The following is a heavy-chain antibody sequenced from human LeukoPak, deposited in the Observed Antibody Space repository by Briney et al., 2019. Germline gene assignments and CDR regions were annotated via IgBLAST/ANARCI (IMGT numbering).Heavy chain of an antibody. V-gene: IGHV3-21*01. CDR3: ARDSEGSSWAYYFDY. CDR2: ISSSSSYI. Sequence: KTGGSLRLSCAASGFTFSSYSMNWVRQAPGKGLEWVSSISSSSSYIYYAYSVKGRFTISRDNAKNSLYLQMNSLRAEETAVYYCARDSEGSSWAYYFDYWGQGTLVTVSS. J-gene: IGHJ4*02. D-gene: IGHD6-13*01. CDR1: GFTFSSYS.